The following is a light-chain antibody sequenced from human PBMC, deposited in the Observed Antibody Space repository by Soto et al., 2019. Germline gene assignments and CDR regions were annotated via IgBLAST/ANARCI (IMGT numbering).Light chain of an antibody. CDR2: DTS. J-gene: IGKJ5*01. Sequence: EIVLTQSPGTLSLSPGERATLSCRARESVSRGYLAWYQQKPGQAPRLLIYDTSSRASGIPHRFSASGSGTDFTLTISRLEREDFAVYYCQQYDRAPPITFGQGTRLEI. V-gene: IGKV3-20*01. CDR3: QQYDRAPPIT. CDR1: ESVSRGY.